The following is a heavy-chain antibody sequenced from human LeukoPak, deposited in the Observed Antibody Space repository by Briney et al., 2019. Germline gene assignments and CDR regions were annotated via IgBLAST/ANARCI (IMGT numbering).Heavy chain of an antibody. CDR2: IYHSGST. CDR3: AREDIAVAGSFDY. V-gene: IGHV4-4*02. Sequence: PSETLSLTCAVSGGSISSSNWWSWVRQPPGKGLEWIGEIYHSGSTNYNPSLKSRVTISVDTSKNQFSLKLSSVTAADTAVYYCAREDIAVAGSFDYWGQGTLVTVSS. CDR1: GGSISSSNW. D-gene: IGHD6-19*01. J-gene: IGHJ4*02.